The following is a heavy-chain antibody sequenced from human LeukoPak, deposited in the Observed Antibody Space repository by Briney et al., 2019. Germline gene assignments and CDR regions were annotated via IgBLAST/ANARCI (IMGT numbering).Heavy chain of an antibody. CDR3: ARDGGPPHFFDI. D-gene: IGHD3-16*01. V-gene: IGHV1-2*02. CDR2: INPNSGGT. J-gene: IGHJ3*02. Sequence: ASVKVSCKASGYTFTGYYMHWVRQAPGQGLEWMGWINPNSGGTNYAQKFQGRVTMTRDTSISTAYMELSRLRSDDTAVYYHARDGGPPHFFDIWAKGKRVTVSS. CDR1: GYTFTGYY.